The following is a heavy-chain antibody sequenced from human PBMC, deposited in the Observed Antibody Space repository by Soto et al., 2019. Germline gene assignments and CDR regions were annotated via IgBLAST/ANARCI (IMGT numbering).Heavy chain of an antibody. CDR1: GGSISSGDYY. V-gene: IGHV4-30-4*01. Sequence: SETLSLTCTVSGGSISSGDYYWSWILQPPGKGLEWIGYIYYSGSTYYNPSLKSRVTISVDTSKNQFSLKLSSVTAADTAVYYCARTYSYDSSLEYLGQGTLVNVSA. J-gene: IGHJ4*02. CDR2: IYYSGST. D-gene: IGHD3-22*01. CDR3: ARTYSYDSSLEY.